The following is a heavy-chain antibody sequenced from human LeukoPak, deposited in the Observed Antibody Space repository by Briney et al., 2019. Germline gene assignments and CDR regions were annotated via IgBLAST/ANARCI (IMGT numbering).Heavy chain of an antibody. CDR1: GFTFSSYW. V-gene: IGHV3-7*03. CDR3: ARDSEQWLVREGYFDY. CDR2: IKQDGSEK. Sequence: GGSLRLSCAASGFTFSSYWMSWVRQAPGKGLEWVANIKQDGSEKYYVDSVKGRFTISRDNAKNSLYLQMNSLRAEDTVVYYCARDSEQWLVREGYFDYWGQGTLVTVSS. J-gene: IGHJ4*02. D-gene: IGHD6-19*01.